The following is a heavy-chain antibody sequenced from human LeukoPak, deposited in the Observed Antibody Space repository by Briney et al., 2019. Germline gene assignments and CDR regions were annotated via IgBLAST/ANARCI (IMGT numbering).Heavy chain of an antibody. CDR1: GFTFSSYS. CDR2: ISSSSSTI. J-gene: IGHJ4*02. D-gene: IGHD3-9*01. V-gene: IGHV3-48*01. CDR3: ARNHGTFDWLFIFDY. Sequence: GSLRLSCAASGFTFSSYSMNWVRQAPGKGLEWVSYISSSSSTIYYANSVKGRFTISRDNAKNSLFLQMNSLRAEDTAVYYCARNHGTFDWLFIFDYWGQGALVTVSS.